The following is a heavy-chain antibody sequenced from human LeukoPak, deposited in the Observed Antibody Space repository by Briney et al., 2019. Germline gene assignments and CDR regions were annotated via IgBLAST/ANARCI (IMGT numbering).Heavy chain of an antibody. CDR2: IYYSGST. CDR3: ARTPVQLWPFRPVY. Sequence: SESLSLTCTVSGGSISSYYWSWIRQPPGKGLEWIGYIYYSGSTNYNPSLKSRVTISVDTSKNQFSLKLSSVTAADTAVYYCARTPVQLWPFRPVYWGQGTLVTVSS. D-gene: IGHD5-18*01. V-gene: IGHV4-59*01. CDR1: GGSISSYY. J-gene: IGHJ4*02.